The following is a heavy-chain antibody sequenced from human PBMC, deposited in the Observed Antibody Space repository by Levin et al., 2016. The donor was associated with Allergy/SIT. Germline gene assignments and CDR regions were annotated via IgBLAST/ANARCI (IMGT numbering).Heavy chain of an antibody. J-gene: IGHJ4*02. CDR3: ARRRRDGYTKATYYFDY. Sequence: WIRQPPGKALEWLAHIFSNDAKSYSTSLKSRLTISKDTSKSQVVLTMTNMDPVDTATYYCARRRRDGYTKATYYFDYWGQGTLVTVSS. CDR2: IFSNDAK. D-gene: IGHD5-24*01. V-gene: IGHV2-26*01.